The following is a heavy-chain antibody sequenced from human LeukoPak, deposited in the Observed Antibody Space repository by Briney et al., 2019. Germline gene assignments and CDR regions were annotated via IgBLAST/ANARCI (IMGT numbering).Heavy chain of an antibody. CDR2: IYPGDSDT. CDR1: GYSFTSYW. CDR3: ARTSCSSTSCYNYYYYGMDV. Sequence: KPGESLKISCKGSGYSFTSYWIGWVRQMPGKGLEWMGIIYPGDSDTRYSPSFQGQVTISADKSISTAYLQWSSLKASDTAMYYCARTSCSSTSCYNYYYYGMDVWGQGTTVTVSS. D-gene: IGHD2-2*01. V-gene: IGHV5-51*01. J-gene: IGHJ6*02.